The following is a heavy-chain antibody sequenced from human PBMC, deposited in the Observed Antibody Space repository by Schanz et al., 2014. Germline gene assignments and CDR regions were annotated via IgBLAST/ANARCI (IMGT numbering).Heavy chain of an antibody. CDR3: ARDRRRYCSTASCLHDNWFDP. CDR1: GFTVSKNY. V-gene: IGHV3-66*01. Sequence: VQLLQSGGALVQPGGSLRLSCAASGFTVSKNYMSWVRQAPGKGLEWVSVIYSGGSAFYADSVKGRFTISRDNSKNTLYLQMNSLRSDDTTVYYCARDRRRYCSTASCLHDNWFDPWGQGTLVIVSS. J-gene: IGHJ5*02. CDR2: IYSGGSA. D-gene: IGHD2-2*01.